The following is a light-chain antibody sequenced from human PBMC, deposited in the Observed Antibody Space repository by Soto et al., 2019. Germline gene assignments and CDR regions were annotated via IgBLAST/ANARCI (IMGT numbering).Light chain of an antibody. Sequence: EIVLTPSPSTLSLSPGERATFSCRASQSVSSSYIAWYQQKRGQAPRRLIYGASIRATGIPDRFSGSGFGTEFSLTISSLQPDDFGSYYCQHMRTFGQGTKVDIK. CDR3: QHMRT. CDR2: GAS. V-gene: IGKV3-20*01. J-gene: IGKJ1*01. CDR1: QSVSSSY.